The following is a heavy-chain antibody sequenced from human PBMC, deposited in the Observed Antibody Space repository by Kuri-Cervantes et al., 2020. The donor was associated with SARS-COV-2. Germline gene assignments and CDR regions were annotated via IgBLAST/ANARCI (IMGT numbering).Heavy chain of an antibody. D-gene: IGHD6-6*01. Sequence: ASVKVSCKASGYTFTSYDINWVRQATGQGLEWMGWMNPNSGNTGYPQKFQGRVTITRNTSISTAYMELSSLRSEVTAVYYSARCSSSSVYYYYYMDVWGKGTTVTVSS. CDR1: GYTFTSYD. CDR3: ARCSSSSVYYYYYMDV. J-gene: IGHJ6*03. CDR2: MNPNSGNT. V-gene: IGHV1-8*03.